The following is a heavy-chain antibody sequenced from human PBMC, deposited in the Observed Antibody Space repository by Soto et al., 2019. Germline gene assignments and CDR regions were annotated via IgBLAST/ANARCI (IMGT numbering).Heavy chain of an antibody. CDR2: IDQPGSQK. J-gene: IGHJ4*02. CDR3: ATSSSWPGSLDY. Sequence: GGSLRLSCAASGFTFSSYWMTWVRQAPGQGLERVTNIDQPGSQKFYVDSVEGRFTISRDNANNSLFLQMSSLRAEDTAVYYCATSSSWPGSLDYWGQGTLVTVSS. CDR1: GFTFSSYW. D-gene: IGHD6-13*01. V-gene: IGHV3-7*01.